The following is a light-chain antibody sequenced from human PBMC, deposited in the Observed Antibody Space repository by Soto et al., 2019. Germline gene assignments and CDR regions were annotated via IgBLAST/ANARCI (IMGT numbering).Light chain of an antibody. CDR1: SSDVGSYKF. Sequence: QSALTQPASVSGSPGQSITISCTGTSSDVGSYKFVSWYQQHPGKAPKLIIYEGSKRPSGVSNRFSGSKSGNTASLTISGLQAEDEAEYYCCSYGGSSTSVVFGGGTQLTVL. V-gene: IGLV2-23*01. CDR3: CSYGGSSTSVV. CDR2: EGS. J-gene: IGLJ2*01.